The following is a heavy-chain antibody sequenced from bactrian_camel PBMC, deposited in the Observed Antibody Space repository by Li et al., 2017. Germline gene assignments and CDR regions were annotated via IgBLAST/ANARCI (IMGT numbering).Heavy chain of an antibody. CDR3: TKRISVYGGNWRQNY. V-gene: IGHV3S40*01. Sequence: DVQLVESGGGLVQPGGSLRLSCAASGFTFSRYYMSWVRQAPGKGLEWVSLINYSGSSTYYADSVKGRFTIPRDSAKNTLYLQLNSLKTEDTAMYYCTKRISVYGGNWRQNYWGQGTQVTVS. CDR2: INYSGSST. J-gene: IGHJ4*01. CDR1: GFTFSRYY. D-gene: IGHD6*01.